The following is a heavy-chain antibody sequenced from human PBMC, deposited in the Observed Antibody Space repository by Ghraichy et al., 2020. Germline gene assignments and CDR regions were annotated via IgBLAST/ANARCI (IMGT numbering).Heavy chain of an antibody. CDR3: ARWRGGSYGYSY. CDR1: GGSISSSY. Sequence: SQTLSLTCTVSGGSISSSYWNWIRQPPGKGLEWIGYIYYSGSTNYNPSLKSRVTMSVDTSKNQFSLKLSSVTAADTAVYYCARWRGGSYGYSYWGQGTLVTVSS. V-gene: IGHV4-59*01. J-gene: IGHJ4*02. CDR2: IYYSGST. D-gene: IGHD5-18*01.